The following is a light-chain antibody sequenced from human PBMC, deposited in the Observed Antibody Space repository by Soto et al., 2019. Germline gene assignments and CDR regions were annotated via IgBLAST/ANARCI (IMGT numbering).Light chain of an antibody. Sequence: QSVLTQPASVSGSPGQSITISCTGATSDVGNYNSVSWYQQHPGKAPKLMIYEVTNRPSGVSNRFSGSKSGNTASLTISGLQAEDEAAYYRSSYSSTSTYVFGTGTKVTVL. CDR1: TSDVGNYNS. CDR2: EVT. CDR3: SSYSSTSTYV. J-gene: IGLJ1*01. V-gene: IGLV2-14*01.